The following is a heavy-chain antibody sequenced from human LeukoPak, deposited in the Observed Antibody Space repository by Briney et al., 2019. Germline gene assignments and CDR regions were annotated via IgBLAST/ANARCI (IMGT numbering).Heavy chain of an antibody. D-gene: IGHD1-26*01. Sequence: GGSLRLSCAASRFTFSRYAMSRVRQAPGKGLEWVSAVNNKGNNKYYADSVRGRFTISRDNSKNTLYLQMDSLRAEDTAVYYCAKDVRGGPIVGAGSVDYWGLGTLVTVSS. V-gene: IGHV3-23*05. CDR1: RFTFSRYA. J-gene: IGHJ4*02. CDR3: AKDVRGGPIVGAGSVDY. CDR2: VNNKGNNK.